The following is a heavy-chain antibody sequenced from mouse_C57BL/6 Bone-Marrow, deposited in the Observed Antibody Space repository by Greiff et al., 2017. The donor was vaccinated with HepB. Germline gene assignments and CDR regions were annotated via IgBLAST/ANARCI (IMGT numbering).Heavy chain of an antibody. CDR1: GYTFTSYW. CDR2: INPSNGGT. Sequence: QVQLQQPGTELVKPGASVKLSCKASGYTFTSYWMHWVKQRPGQGLEWIGNINPSNGGTNYNEKFKSKATLTVDKSSSTAYMQLSSLTSEDSAVYYGASPKSLVYYSNYGFAYWGQGTLVTVSA. J-gene: IGHJ3*01. CDR3: ASPKSLVYYSNYGFAY. V-gene: IGHV1-53*01. D-gene: IGHD2-5*01.